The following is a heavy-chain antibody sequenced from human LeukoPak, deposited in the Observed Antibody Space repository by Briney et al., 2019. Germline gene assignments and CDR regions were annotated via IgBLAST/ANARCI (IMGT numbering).Heavy chain of an antibody. CDR2: ISSSSSYI. D-gene: IGHD3-22*01. CDR3: ARAPSDDSSGYPDPYYFDY. V-gene: IGHV3-21*01. Sequence: GGSLRLSCAASGFTFSSYSMNWVRQAPGKGLEWVSSISSSSSYIYYADSVKGRFTISRDNAKNSLYLQMNSLRAEDTAVYYCARAPSDDSSGYPDPYYFDYWGQGTLVTVSS. CDR1: GFTFSSYS. J-gene: IGHJ4*02.